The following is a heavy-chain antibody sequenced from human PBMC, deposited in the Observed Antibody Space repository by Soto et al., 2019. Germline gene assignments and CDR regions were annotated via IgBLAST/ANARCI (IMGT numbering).Heavy chain of an antibody. D-gene: IGHD3-16*01. Sequence: VQLVESGGGLVQPGGSLRLSCAASGFTVSTKYMSWVRQAPGKGLEWVSVIYSGGSTFYADSVRGRFTISRDNSKNTVKLQMNSLRAEDTAVYYCARDPWAADYWGQGTLVTVSS. CDR1: GFTVSTKY. J-gene: IGHJ4*02. V-gene: IGHV3-66*01. CDR2: IYSGGST. CDR3: ARDPWAADY.